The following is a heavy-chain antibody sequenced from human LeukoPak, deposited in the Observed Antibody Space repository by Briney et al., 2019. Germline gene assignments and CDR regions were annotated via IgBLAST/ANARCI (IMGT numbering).Heavy chain of an antibody. Sequence: ASVKVSCKASGGTFSSYAISWVRQAPGQGLEWMGRIIPILGIANYAQEFQGRVTITADKSTSTAYMELSSLRSEDTAVYYCARGHCSGGSCYPGDYWGQGTLVTVSS. CDR2: IIPILGIA. CDR1: GGTFSSYA. D-gene: IGHD2-15*01. J-gene: IGHJ4*02. CDR3: ARGHCSGGSCYPGDY. V-gene: IGHV1-69*04.